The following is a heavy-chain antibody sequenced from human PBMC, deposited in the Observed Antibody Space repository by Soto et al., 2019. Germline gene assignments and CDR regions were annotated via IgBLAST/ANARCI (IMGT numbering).Heavy chain of an antibody. D-gene: IGHD3-16*01. CDR1: GFTFRSYV. V-gene: IGHV3-33*05. J-gene: IGHJ4*02. CDR3: ARWGTTGGLDV. Sequence: QVQLVESGGGVVQPGTSLRLSCVGSGFTFRSYVIHWVRQAPGKGLEWVALTSYDGSNNFYGDSVKGRFTISRHNSRNTVELQMDSLRFEDTALYYYARWGTTGGLDVWGQGTLVSVPS. CDR2: TSYDGSNN.